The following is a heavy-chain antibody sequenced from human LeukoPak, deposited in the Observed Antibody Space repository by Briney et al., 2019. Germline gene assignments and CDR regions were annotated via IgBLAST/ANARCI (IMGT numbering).Heavy chain of an antibody. CDR3: ARKTRGSQGQQRERGVVDY. CDR1: GGSISSSNYY. CDR2: IYYSGST. D-gene: IGHD6-13*01. Sequence: SETLSLTCTVSGGSISSSNYYWGWIRQPPGKGLEWIGSIYYSGSTYYNPSLKSRVTISVDTSKNQFSLKLSSVTAADTAVYYCARKTRGSQGQQRERGVVDYWGQGTLVTVSS. V-gene: IGHV4-39*01. J-gene: IGHJ4*02.